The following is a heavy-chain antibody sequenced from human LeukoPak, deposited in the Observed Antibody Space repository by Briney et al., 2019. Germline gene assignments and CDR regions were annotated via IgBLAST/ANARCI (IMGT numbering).Heavy chain of an antibody. Sequence: PGGSLRLSCAAPGFTFDDYAMQWVRQAPGKGLEWVSGISWNSGTIGSADSVKGRFTISRDNAKNSLYLQMNSLRAEDTALYYCAKDFVPRYDILTGVVDYWGQGTLVTVSS. CDR2: ISWNSGTI. J-gene: IGHJ4*02. D-gene: IGHD3-9*01. V-gene: IGHV3-9*01. CDR1: GFTFDDYA. CDR3: AKDFVPRYDILTGVVDY.